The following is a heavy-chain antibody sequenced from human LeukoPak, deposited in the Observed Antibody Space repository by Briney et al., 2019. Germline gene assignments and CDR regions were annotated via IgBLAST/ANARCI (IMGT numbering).Heavy chain of an antibody. Sequence: SETLSLTCTVSGGSISSGDYYWSWIRQPPGKGLEWIGYIYYSGSTYYNPSLKSRVTISVDTSKNQFSLKLSSVTAADTAVCYCARVIGDSSSWTYYYYGMDVWGQGTTVTVSS. J-gene: IGHJ6*02. CDR1: GGSISSGDYY. D-gene: IGHD6-13*01. CDR3: ARVIGDSSSWTYYYYGMDV. CDR2: IYYSGST. V-gene: IGHV4-30-4*01.